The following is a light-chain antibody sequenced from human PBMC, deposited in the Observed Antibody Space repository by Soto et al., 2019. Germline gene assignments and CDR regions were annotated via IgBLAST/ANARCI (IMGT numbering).Light chain of an antibody. CDR3: QQYNSYSQT. Sequence: DIQMTQSPSTLSASVGDRVTITCRASQSISSWLAWYQQKPGKAPKLLSYKASSLASGVPSRFSGSGSGTEFTLTISSLQPDDCATYYCQQYNSYSQTFGQGTKVEIK. V-gene: IGKV1-5*03. J-gene: IGKJ1*01. CDR1: QSISSW. CDR2: KAS.